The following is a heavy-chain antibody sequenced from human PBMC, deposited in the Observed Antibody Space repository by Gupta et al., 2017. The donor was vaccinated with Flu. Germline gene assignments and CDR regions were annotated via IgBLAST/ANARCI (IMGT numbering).Heavy chain of an antibody. CDR2: ILYDGSKS. J-gene: IGHJ4*02. D-gene: IGHD3-16*01. CDR1: FTFSGYV. CDR3: ARAYYESQGVY. V-gene: IGHV3-30*04. Sequence: FTFSGYVMHWVRQAPGRGLEWVAFILYDGSKSFYADSVTGRFTTSRDNSKNSLYLQMNSLRDDDTAVYYCARAYYESQGVYWGQGTLVTVSS.